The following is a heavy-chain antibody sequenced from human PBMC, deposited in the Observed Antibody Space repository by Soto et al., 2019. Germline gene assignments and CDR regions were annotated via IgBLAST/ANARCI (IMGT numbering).Heavy chain of an antibody. V-gene: IGHV3-21*01. Sequence: GGSLRLSCAASGFTFSSYSMNWVRQAPGKGLEWVSSISSSSSYIYYADSVKGRFTISRDNAKNSLYLQMNSLRAEDTAVYYCASLTTVTNDFGYWGQGTLVTVSS. CDR3: ASLTTVTNDFGY. CDR2: ISSSSSYI. D-gene: IGHD4-17*01. CDR1: GFTFSSYS. J-gene: IGHJ4*02.